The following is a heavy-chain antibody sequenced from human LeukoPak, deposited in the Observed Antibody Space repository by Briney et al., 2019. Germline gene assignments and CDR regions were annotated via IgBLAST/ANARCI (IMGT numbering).Heavy chain of an antibody. Sequence: SETLSLTCTVSGDSISTYYRSWIPHVPGKGLEWSGHLYYSGTTNYNPSLKTRVNIAVDPSKKQYSLGLTDVTAAETAVYCCARGYYDILSGYFLVLWGQGTLVTVSS. CDR3: ARGYYDILSGYFLVL. V-gene: IGHV4-59*08. CDR2: LYYSGTT. J-gene: IGHJ4*02. D-gene: IGHD3-9*01. CDR1: GDSISTYY.